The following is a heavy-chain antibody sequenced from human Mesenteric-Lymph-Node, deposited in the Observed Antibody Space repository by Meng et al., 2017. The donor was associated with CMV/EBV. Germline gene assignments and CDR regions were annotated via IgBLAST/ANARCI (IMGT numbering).Heavy chain of an antibody. CDR1: GFSFSSYW. Sequence: GESLKISCAASGFSFSSYWMSWVRQTPGKGLEWVANIKADGSEKYYVDSMRGRFTVSRDNAKDLLYLQLNSLRAEDTAVYYCARVVFGVVIGAFDIWGQGTMVTVSS. CDR3: ARVVFGVVIGAFDI. J-gene: IGHJ3*02. CDR2: IKADGSEK. V-gene: IGHV3-7*01. D-gene: IGHD3-3*01.